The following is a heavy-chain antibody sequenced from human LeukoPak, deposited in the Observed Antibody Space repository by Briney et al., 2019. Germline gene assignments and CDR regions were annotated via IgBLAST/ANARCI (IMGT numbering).Heavy chain of an antibody. J-gene: IGHJ4*02. CDR2: IKQDGSEK. Sequence: HAGGSLRLSCAASGFTLSNYWMSWVRQAPGKGLEWVANIKQDGSEKYYVDPVKGRFTISRDNAYNSLHLQMSSLRADDTAVYYCARQGSTWWDPFDFWGQGTLVTVSS. CDR3: ARQGSTWWDPFDF. CDR1: GFTLSNYW. D-gene: IGHD1-26*01. V-gene: IGHV3-7*03.